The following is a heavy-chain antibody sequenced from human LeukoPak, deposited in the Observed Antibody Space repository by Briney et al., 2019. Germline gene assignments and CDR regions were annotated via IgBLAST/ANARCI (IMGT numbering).Heavy chain of an antibody. CDR2: INPNSGGT. Sequence: ASVKVSCKASGYTFTGYYMHWVRQAPGQGLEWMGWINPNSGGTNYAQKFQGRVTMTRDTSISTAYMELSRLRSDDTDVYYCARFPRTTGTTDLYGMDVWGQGTTVTVSS. D-gene: IGHD1-1*01. CDR1: GYTFTGYY. V-gene: IGHV1-2*02. J-gene: IGHJ6*02. CDR3: ARFPRTTGTTDLYGMDV.